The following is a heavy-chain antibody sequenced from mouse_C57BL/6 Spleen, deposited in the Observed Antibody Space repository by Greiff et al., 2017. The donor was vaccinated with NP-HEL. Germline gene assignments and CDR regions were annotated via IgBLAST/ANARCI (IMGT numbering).Heavy chain of an antibody. Sequence: LQQSGAELVRPGASVTLSCKASGYTFTDYEMHWVKQTPVHGLEWIGAIDPETGGTAYNQKFKGKAILTADKSSSTAYMELRSLTSEDSAVYYCTRRGDYYGSSYDYAMDYWGQGTSVTVSS. CDR3: TRRGDYYGSSYDYAMDY. J-gene: IGHJ4*01. V-gene: IGHV1-15*01. CDR2: IDPETGGT. D-gene: IGHD1-1*01. CDR1: GYTFTDYE.